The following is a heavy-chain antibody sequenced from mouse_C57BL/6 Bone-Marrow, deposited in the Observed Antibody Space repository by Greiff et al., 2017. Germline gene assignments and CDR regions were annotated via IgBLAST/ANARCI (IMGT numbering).Heavy chain of an antibody. D-gene: IGHD1-1*01. CDR3: TRGRITTVVALYWYFDV. J-gene: IGHJ1*03. CDR1: GFTFSDAW. Sequence: EVHLVESGGGLVQPGGSMKLSCAASGFTFSDAWMDWVRQSPEKGLEWVAEIRNKANNPATYYAESVKGRFTISRADSKSIVYLQMNNLRAEDTTSYYCTRGRITTVVALYWYFDVWGTGTTVTVSS. V-gene: IGHV6-6*01. CDR2: IRNKANNPAT.